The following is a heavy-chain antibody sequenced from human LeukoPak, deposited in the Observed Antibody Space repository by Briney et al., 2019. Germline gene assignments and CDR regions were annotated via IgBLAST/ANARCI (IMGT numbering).Heavy chain of an antibody. Sequence: GGSLRLSCAASGFTFSSYAMSWVRQAPGKGLEWVSAISGSGVSTYYADSVKGRFTISRDNSKNTLYLQMNSLRAEDTAVYYCAKDLRPYGQWEPDYWGQGTLVTVSS. CDR1: GFTFSSYA. V-gene: IGHV3-23*01. CDR3: AKDLRPYGQWEPDY. D-gene: IGHD1-26*01. J-gene: IGHJ4*02. CDR2: ISGSGVST.